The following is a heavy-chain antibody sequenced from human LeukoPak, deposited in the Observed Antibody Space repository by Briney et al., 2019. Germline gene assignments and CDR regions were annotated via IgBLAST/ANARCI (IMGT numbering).Heavy chain of an antibody. CDR2: IYYSGST. Sequence: SETLSLTCTVSGGSISSSSYYWGWIRQPPGKGLEWIGSIYYSGSTYYNPSLKSRVTISVDTSKNQFSLKLSSVTAADTAVYYCARDIDYYDSSGYSPWGQGTLVTVSS. J-gene: IGHJ5*02. CDR1: GGSISSSSYY. CDR3: ARDIDYYDSSGYSP. V-gene: IGHV4-39*07. D-gene: IGHD3-22*01.